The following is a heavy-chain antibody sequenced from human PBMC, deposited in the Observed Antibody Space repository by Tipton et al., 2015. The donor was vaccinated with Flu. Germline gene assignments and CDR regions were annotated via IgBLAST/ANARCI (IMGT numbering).Heavy chain of an antibody. J-gene: IGHJ3*01. CDR1: GFGFSSYG. D-gene: IGHD4-23*01. Sequence: RSLRLSCAASGFGFSSYGMHWVRQAPGKGLEWVAIIWYDGSNKYYADSVKGRFTISRDNSKNTVYLQMNSLRAEDTGVYFCARDFESVLGGHEGFELWGQGTMLTVSS. CDR2: IWYDGSNK. V-gene: IGHV3-33*01. CDR3: ARDFESVLGGHEGFEL.